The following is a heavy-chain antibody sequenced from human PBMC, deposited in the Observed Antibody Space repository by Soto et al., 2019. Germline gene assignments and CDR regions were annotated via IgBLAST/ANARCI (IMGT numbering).Heavy chain of an antibody. J-gene: IGHJ5*02. CDR1: GGSFSSNSYS. D-gene: IGHD6-19*01. CDR3: ARGITVAGSHNWFDP. V-gene: IGHV4-39*01. Sequence: SETLFLTCTVSGGSFSSNSYSWGWVRQSPGKGLEWIGTIYSNENTHYNTSLLSRVTISVDTSKNEFYLRLNSMTAADTAVYYCARGITVAGSHNWFDPWGQGTLVTVSS. CDR2: IYSNENT.